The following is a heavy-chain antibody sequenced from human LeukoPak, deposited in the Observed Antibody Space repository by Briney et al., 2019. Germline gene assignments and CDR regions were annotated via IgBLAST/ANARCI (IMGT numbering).Heavy chain of an antibody. Sequence: GGSLRLSCAASGFTFSDHFMTWIRQAPGKGLEWVSYISTAGSTTYYADSVKGRFTISRTNAKNSLYLQMNSLRADDTAVYYCAREGRGMYSRPSPRYYYYYYMDVWGKGTTVTVSS. CDR3: AREGRGMYSRPSPRYYYYYYMDV. CDR2: ISTAGSTT. V-gene: IGHV3-11*01. D-gene: IGHD6-6*01. J-gene: IGHJ6*03. CDR1: GFTFSDHF.